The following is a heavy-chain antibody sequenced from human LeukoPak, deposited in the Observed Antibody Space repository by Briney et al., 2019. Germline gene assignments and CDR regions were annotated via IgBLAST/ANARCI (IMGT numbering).Heavy chain of an antibody. V-gene: IGHV1-2*02. CDR2: INPNSGGT. D-gene: IGHD3-22*01. CDR3: ARSFPYDSSGYGASSAFDI. J-gene: IGHJ3*02. Sequence: ASVKVSCKASGYTFTGYYMHWVRQAPGQGLEWMGWINPNSGGTNYAQKFQGRVTMTRDTSISTAYMELSRLRSDDTAVYYCARSFPYDSSGYGASSAFDIWGQGTMVTVSS. CDR1: GYTFTGYY.